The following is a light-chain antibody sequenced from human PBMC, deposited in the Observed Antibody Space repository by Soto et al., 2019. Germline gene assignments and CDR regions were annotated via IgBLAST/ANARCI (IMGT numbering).Light chain of an antibody. CDR2: GAS. V-gene: IGKV3-20*01. CDR1: QSVSSSY. Sequence: EIVLTQSPGTLSLSPGERATLSCRASQSVSSSYLAWYQHKHGQAPRLLIYGASNRATGIPDRFSGSGSGTDFTLTISRLEPEDLAVYYCQRYGSSPRFTFGPGTKVDIK. CDR3: QRYGSSPRFT. J-gene: IGKJ3*01.